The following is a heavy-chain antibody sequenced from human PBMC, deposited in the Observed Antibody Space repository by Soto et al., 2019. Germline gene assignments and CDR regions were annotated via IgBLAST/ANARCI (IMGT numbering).Heavy chain of an antibody. CDR3: ASHQNSPTRPFDP. CDR2: IIPIFGTA. J-gene: IGHJ5*02. D-gene: IGHD1-7*01. Sequence: SVKVSCKASGGTFSSYAISWVRQAPGQGLEWMGGIIPIFGTANYAQKFQGRVTIAADESTSTAYMELSSLRSEDTAVYYCASHQNSPTRPFDPWGQGTLVTVSS. CDR1: GGTFSSYA. V-gene: IGHV1-69*13.